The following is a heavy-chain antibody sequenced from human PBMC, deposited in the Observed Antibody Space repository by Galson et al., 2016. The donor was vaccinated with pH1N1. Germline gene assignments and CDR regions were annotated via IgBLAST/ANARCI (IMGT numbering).Heavy chain of an antibody. V-gene: IGHV3-21*01. D-gene: IGHD6-19*01. CDR3: ARAPYSTGWYPEFDF. CDR1: EFSEFSFRNYC. J-gene: IGHJ4*02. Sequence: SLRLSCAASEFSEFSFRNYCLNWVRQAPGKGLEWIASISSSSIHIKYADSVKGRFTISRDNGKFSVYLQMNNLRDDDTAVYYCARAPYSTGWYPEFDFWGPGTLVPVSS. CDR2: ISSSSIHI.